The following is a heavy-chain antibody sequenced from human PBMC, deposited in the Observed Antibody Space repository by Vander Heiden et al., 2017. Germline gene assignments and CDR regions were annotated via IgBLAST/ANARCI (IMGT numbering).Heavy chain of an antibody. Sequence: QVQLVQSGAEVKKPGASVKVSCQASGYTFTSYYMHWVRQAPGQGLEWMGIINPSGGSTSYAQKFQGRVTMTRDTSTSTVYMELSSLRSEDTAVYYCARDRVRMVRGRNYYGMDVWGQGTTVTVSS. CDR3: ARDRVRMVRGRNYYGMDV. J-gene: IGHJ6*02. CDR1: GYTFTSYY. V-gene: IGHV1-46*01. CDR2: INPSGGST. D-gene: IGHD3-10*01.